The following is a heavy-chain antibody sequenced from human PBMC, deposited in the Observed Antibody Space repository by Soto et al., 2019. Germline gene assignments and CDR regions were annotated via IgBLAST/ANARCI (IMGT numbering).Heavy chain of an antibody. J-gene: IGHJ4*02. CDR2: ISGSGGST. D-gene: IGHD1-26*01. Sequence: GGSLRLSCAASGFTFSSYAMSWVRQAPGKGLEWVSAISGSGGSTYYADSVKGRFTISRDNSKNTLYLQMNSLRAEDTAVYYCANSLNGELLQGDYWGQGTLVTVSS. CDR1: GFTFSSYA. CDR3: ANSLNGELLQGDY. V-gene: IGHV3-23*01.